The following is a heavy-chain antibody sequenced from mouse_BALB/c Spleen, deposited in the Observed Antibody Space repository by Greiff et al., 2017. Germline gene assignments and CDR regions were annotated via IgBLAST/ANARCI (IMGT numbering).Heavy chain of an antibody. J-gene: IGHJ4*01. V-gene: IGHV5-12-1*01. CDR2: ISSGGGST. CDR3: AREDYDYDGMDY. D-gene: IGHD2-4*01. Sequence: EVKLVESGGGLVKPGGSLKLSCAASGFAFSSYDMSWVRQTPEKRLEWVAYISSGGGSTYYPDTVKGRFTISRDNAKNTLYLQMSSLKSEDTAMYYCAREDYDYDGMDYWGQGTSVTVSS. CDR1: GFAFSSYD.